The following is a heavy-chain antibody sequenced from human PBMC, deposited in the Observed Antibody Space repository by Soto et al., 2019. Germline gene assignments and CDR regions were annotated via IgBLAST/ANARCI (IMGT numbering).Heavy chain of an antibody. V-gene: IGHV5-51*01. D-gene: IGHD5-12*01. CDR3: ARQEYSGYDRYYYGMDV. Sequence: GESLKISCKGSGYSFTSYWIGWVRQMPGKGLEWMGIIYPGDSDTRYSPSFQGQVTISADKSISTAYLQWSSLKASDTAMYYCARQEYSGYDRYYYGMDVWGQGTTVTVSS. J-gene: IGHJ6*02. CDR2: IYPGDSDT. CDR1: GYSFTSYW.